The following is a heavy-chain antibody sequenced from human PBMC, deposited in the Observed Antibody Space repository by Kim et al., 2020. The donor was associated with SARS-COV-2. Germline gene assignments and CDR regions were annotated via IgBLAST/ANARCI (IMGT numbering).Heavy chain of an antibody. CDR2: ISGSGGST. V-gene: IGHV3-23*01. CDR3: ATSFYSNKRDYYYGMDV. J-gene: IGHJ6*02. CDR1: GFTFSSYA. Sequence: GGSLRLSCAASGFTFSSYAMNWVRQAPGKGLEWVSAISGSGGSTYYADSVKGRFTISRYNSKNTLYLQMNSLRAEDTAVYYCATSFYSNKRDYYYGMDVWGQGTTVTVSS. D-gene: IGHD4-4*01.